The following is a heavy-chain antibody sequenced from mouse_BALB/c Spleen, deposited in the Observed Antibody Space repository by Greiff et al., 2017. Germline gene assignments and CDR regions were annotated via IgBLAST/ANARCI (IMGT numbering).Heavy chain of an antibody. D-gene: IGHD1-2*01. V-gene: IGHV1-69*02. J-gene: IGHJ3*01. CDR3: ARGGLRLRFAY. CDR1: GYTFTSYW. Sequence: VQLQQPGAELVKPGASVKLSCKASGYTFTSYWMHWVKQRPGQGLEWIGEIDPSDSYTNYNQKFKGKATLTVDKSSSTAYMQLSSLTSEDSAVYYCARGGLRLRFAYWGQGTLVTVSA. CDR2: IDPSDSYT.